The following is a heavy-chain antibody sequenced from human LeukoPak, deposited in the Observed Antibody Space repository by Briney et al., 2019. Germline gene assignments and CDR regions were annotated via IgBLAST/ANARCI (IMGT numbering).Heavy chain of an antibody. CDR2: ISSSSSTI. V-gene: IGHV3-48*04. J-gene: IGHJ4*02. CDR1: GFKFNSYA. D-gene: IGHD6-13*01. Sequence: PGRSLRLSCAASGFKFNSYAMTWVRQAPGKGLEWVSYISSSSSTIYYADSVKGRFTISRDNAKNSLYLQMNSLRAEDTAVYYCARDSKQQLVQGALFDFDYWGQGTLVTVSS. CDR3: ARDSKQQLVQGALFDFDY.